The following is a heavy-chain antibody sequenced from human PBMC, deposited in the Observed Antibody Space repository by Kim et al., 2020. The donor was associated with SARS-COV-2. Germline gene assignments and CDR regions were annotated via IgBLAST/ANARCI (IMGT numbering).Heavy chain of an antibody. CDR1: GFTFGDYA. D-gene: IGHD3-22*01. J-gene: IGHJ4*01. CDR2: ISWNNGSI. CDR3: EKLNFYYDSSGYPQGGVY. Sequence: GGSLRLSCAASGFTFGDYAMHWVRQAPGKGLELVSGISWNNGSIGYADSVKGRFTISRDNAKNSLYLQMNSLRAEDTALYYCEKLNFYYDSSGYPQGGVYWGQGTLVTGSP. V-gene: IGHV3-9*01.